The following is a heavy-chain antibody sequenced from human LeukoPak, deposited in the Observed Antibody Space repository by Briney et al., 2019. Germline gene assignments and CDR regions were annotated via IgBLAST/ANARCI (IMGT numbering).Heavy chain of an antibody. V-gene: IGHV1-18*01. CDR3: ARNPTYYYGSGTPVYYFDY. J-gene: IGHJ4*02. CDR2: ISAYNGNT. D-gene: IGHD3-10*01. Sequence: ASVKASCKASGYTFTSYGISWVRQAPGQGLEWMGWISAYNGNTNYAQKLQGRVTMTTDTSTSTAYMELRSLRSDDTAVYYCARNPTYYYGSGTPVYYFDYWGQGTLVTVSS. CDR1: GYTFTSYG.